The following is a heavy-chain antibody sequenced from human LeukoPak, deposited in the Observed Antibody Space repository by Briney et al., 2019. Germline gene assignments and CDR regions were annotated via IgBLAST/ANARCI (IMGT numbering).Heavy chain of an antibody. V-gene: IGHV3-23*01. J-gene: IGHJ4*02. CDR2: ISGSGGST. CDR3: AKGRYSGSYDVFDY. D-gene: IGHD1-26*01. CDR1: GFTFSSSS. Sequence: GRSLRPSCAASGFTFSSSSMSWVRQAPGKWLEWVSVISGSGGSTYYADSMTGRYTTSRDNSKNTLYLQMNSLRAEDTAVYYCAKGRYSGSYDVFDYWGQGTLVTVSS.